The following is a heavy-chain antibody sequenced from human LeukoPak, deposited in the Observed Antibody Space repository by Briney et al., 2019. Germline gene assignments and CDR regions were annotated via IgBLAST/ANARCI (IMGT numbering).Heavy chain of an antibody. J-gene: IGHJ4*02. Sequence: ASVKVSCKASGYTFTCYYMHWVRQAPGQGLEWMGIINPSGGSTSYAQKFQGRVTMTRDTSTSTVYMELSSLRSEDTAVYYCASSTPRDYYGSGVSDWGQGTLVTVSS. CDR3: ASSTPRDYYGSGVSD. CDR2: INPSGGST. V-gene: IGHV1-46*01. CDR1: GYTFTCYY. D-gene: IGHD3-10*01.